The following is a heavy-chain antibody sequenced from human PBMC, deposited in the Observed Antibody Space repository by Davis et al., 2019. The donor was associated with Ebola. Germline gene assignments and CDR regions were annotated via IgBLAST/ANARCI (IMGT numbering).Heavy chain of an antibody. D-gene: IGHD3-16*02. Sequence: SVRGRFTISRDNAKNSLYLQMNSLRDEDTAVYYCARGKDYDYVWGSYRSNWFDPWGQGTLVTVSS. V-gene: IGHV3-48*02. J-gene: IGHJ5*02. CDR3: ARGKDYDYVWGSYRSNWFDP.